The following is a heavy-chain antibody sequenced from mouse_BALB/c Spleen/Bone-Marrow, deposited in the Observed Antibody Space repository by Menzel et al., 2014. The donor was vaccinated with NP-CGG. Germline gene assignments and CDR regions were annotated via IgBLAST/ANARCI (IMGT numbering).Heavy chain of an antibody. D-gene: IGHD2-3*01. J-gene: IGHJ3*01. CDR1: GFDFSRYW. CDR3: ARRGDGYYWFAY. Sequence: VQLKDSGGGLVQPGGSLKLSCAASGFDFSRYWMSWVRQAPGKGLEWIGEINPDSSTINYTPSLKDKFIISRDNAKNTLYLQMSKVRSEDAALYYCARRGDGYYWFAYWGQGTLVTVSA. CDR2: INPDSSTI. V-gene: IGHV4-1*02.